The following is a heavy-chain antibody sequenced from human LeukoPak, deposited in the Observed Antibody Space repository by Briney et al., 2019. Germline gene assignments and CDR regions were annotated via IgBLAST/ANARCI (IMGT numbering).Heavy chain of an antibody. CDR1: GFTFSTYA. Sequence: GGSLRLSCAASGFTFSTYAMSWVRQAPGKGLEWVAVISSDGGTDYYADPVKGRFTISRDNSKNTMFLQMNSLRTEDTAVYYCTREGMGTSFSAWFDPWGQGTLVTVSS. CDR2: ISSDGGTD. V-gene: IGHV3-30*03. CDR3: TREGMGTSFSAWFDP. J-gene: IGHJ5*01. D-gene: IGHD1-1*01.